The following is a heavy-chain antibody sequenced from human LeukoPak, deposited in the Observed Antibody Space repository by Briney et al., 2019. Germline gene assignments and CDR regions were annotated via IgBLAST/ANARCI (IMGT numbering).Heavy chain of an antibody. Sequence: PGGSLRLSCVDPGFTFAHHWMSWVRQAPGKGLEWVANIGRVGFDIGIDGTQKNYVDSVRGRFTISRDNAKNSLYLEINSLRAEDTAVYYCAREAWHRFDPWGQGTLVTVSS. CDR1: GFTFAHHW. CDR2: IGRVGFDIGIDGTQK. V-gene: IGHV3-7*01. CDR3: AREAWHRFDP. J-gene: IGHJ5*02.